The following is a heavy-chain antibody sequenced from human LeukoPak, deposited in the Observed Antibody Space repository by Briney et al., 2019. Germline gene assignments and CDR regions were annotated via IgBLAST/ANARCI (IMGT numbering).Heavy chain of an antibody. CDR1: GGSFSGYY. CDR2: INHSGST. V-gene: IGHV4-34*01. J-gene: IGHJ5*02. D-gene: IGHD3-10*01. CDR3: ARPGAYYGSGSYSRSENWFDP. Sequence: SETLSLTCAVYGGSFSGYYWSWIRQPPGKGLEWIGEINHSGSTNYNPSLKSRVTISVDTSKNQFSLKLSSVTAADTAVYYCARPGAYYGSGSYSRSENWFDPWGQGTLVTVSS.